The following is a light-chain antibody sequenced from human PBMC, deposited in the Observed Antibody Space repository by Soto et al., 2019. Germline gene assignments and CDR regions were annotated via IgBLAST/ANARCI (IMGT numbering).Light chain of an antibody. V-gene: IGKV1-5*03. CDR3: QQYNSYSPT. J-gene: IGKJ1*01. Sequence: IQMTQSPSSLSASVGDGVTITCRASQSISVWLAWYQQKAGKAPNLLISKASRLESGVPSRFSGSGSETEFTLTISGLQPGDSATYYYQQYNSYSPTFGQGTKVDI. CDR2: KAS. CDR1: QSISVW.